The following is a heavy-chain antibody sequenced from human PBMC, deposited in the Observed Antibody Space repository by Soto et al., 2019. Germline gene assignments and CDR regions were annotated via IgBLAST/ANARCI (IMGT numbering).Heavy chain of an antibody. CDR2: ISYDGSNK. J-gene: IGHJ4*02. D-gene: IGHD1-1*01. CDR1: GFTFSSYA. V-gene: IGHV3-30-3*01. CDR3: ARLPTGNTRYYFNY. Sequence: GGSLRLSCAASGFTFSSYAMYWVRQAPGKGLEWVAVISYDGSNKYYADSVKGRFTISRDNAKNSLYLQMNNLRAEDTAVYYCARLPTGNTRYYFNYWGQGALVTVSS.